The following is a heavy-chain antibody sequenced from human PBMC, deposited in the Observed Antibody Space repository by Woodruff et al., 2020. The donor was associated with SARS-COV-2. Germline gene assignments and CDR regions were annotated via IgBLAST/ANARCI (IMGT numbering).Heavy chain of an antibody. Sequence: NHSGSTNYNPSLKSRVTISVDTSKNQFSLKLSSVTAADTAVYYCARGVPVEQWTFDYWGQGTLVTVSS. CDR2: NHSGST. V-gene: IGHV4-34*01. D-gene: IGHD6-19*01. CDR3: ARGVPVEQWTFDY. J-gene: IGHJ4*02.